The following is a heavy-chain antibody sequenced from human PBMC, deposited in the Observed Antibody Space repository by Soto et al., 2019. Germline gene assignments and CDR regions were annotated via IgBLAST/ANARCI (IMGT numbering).Heavy chain of an antibody. CDR1: GFTFGHYA. V-gene: IGHV3-30*18. D-gene: IGHD2-2*01. J-gene: IGHJ4*02. Sequence: QVQLEESGGGVVQPGRSLRLSCAASGFTFGHYAMHWVRQAPGKGLDWLAIISYDGDNEYYAGTVRGRFTISRDNSKNTLYLQTNNLRHEDTAVYYCAKDGGPVYCNSPGCSAKHFDYWGQGTLVTVSS. CDR2: ISYDGDNE. CDR3: AKDGGPVYCNSPGCSAKHFDY.